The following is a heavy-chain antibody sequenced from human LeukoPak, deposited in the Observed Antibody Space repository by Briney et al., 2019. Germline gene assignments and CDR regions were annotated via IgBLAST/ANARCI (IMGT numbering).Heavy chain of an antibody. J-gene: IGHJ4*02. CDR2: ISGSGGST. D-gene: IGHD6-13*01. V-gene: IGHV3-23*01. Sequence: SGGSLRLSCAASGFTFSSYATSWVRQAPGKGLEWVSAISGSGGSTYYADSVKGRFTISRDNSKNTLYLQMNSLRAEDTAVYYCARAPWIAAAGTDYWGQGTLVTVSS. CDR3: ARAPWIAAAGTDY. CDR1: GFTFSSYA.